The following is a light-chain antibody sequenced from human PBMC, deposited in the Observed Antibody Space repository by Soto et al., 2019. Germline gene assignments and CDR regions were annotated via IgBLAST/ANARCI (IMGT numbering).Light chain of an antibody. V-gene: IGKV3D-15*01. CDR3: QQYNNWPPIT. J-gene: IGKJ5*01. Sequence: EIVLTQSPGSLSLSPRERATLSCRARQSVSSNHLAWYQQKPGQPPRLLIYGASRRASGIPARFSGSGSGTEFTLTISSLQSEDFAVYYCQQYNNWPPITFGQGTRLEIK. CDR2: GAS. CDR1: QSVSSN.